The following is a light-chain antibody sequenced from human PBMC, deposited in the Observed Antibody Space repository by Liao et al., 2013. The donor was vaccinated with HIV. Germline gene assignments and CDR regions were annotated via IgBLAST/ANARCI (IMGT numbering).Light chain of an antibody. Sequence: SYELTQPPSVSVSPGQTANITCSGDKLGDKYACWYQQKPSQSPVLVIYQDSKRPSGIPERFSGSNSGNTATLTISGTQAMDEADYYCQAWDSSTAVFGGGTKLTVL. CDR2: QDS. CDR3: QAWDSSTAV. CDR1: KLGDKY. J-gene: IGLJ3*02. V-gene: IGLV3-1*01.